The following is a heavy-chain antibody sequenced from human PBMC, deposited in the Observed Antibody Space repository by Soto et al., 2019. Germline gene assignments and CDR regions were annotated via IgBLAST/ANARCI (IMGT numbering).Heavy chain of an antibody. CDR2: IYWDDDK. CDR3: AQRAGLQGNWNGGYFDF. Sequence: QITLKESGPPRVKPTQTLTLTCTFSGFSLSTSGVGVGWIRQPPGKALERLALIYWDDDKRYSPSLKSRLTIPKDTPKNQVVLTMTNMDPVDTATYYCAQRAGLQGNWNGGYFDFWGQGALVTVSS. CDR1: GFSLSTSGVG. V-gene: IGHV2-5*02. J-gene: IGHJ4*02. D-gene: IGHD1-1*01.